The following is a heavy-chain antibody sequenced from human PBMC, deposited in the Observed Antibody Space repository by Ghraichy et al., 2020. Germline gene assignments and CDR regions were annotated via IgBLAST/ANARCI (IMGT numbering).Heavy chain of an antibody. Sequence: SVKVSCKASGGTFSSYAISWVRQAPGQGLEWMGGIIPIFGTANYAQKFQGRVTITADESTSTAYMELSSLRSEDTAVYYCARDIVVVVAATNNYYYYGMDVWGQGTTVTVSS. J-gene: IGHJ6*02. CDR2: IIPIFGTA. D-gene: IGHD2-15*01. V-gene: IGHV1-69*13. CDR1: GGTFSSYA. CDR3: ARDIVVVVAATNNYYYYGMDV.